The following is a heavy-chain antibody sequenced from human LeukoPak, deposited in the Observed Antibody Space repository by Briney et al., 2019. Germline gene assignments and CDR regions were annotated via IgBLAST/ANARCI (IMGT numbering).Heavy chain of an antibody. CDR3: TTRLGLYSNPPSLYYYYGMDV. V-gene: IGHV5-51*01. D-gene: IGHD4-11*01. J-gene: IGHJ6*02. Sequence: GESLKISCKGSGYSLTSYWIGWVRQMPGKGLEWMGIIYPGDSDTRYSPSFQGQVTISADKSITTAYLQWSSLKDSDTAMYYCTTRLGLYSNPPSLYYYYGMDVWGQGTTVTVSS. CDR2: IYPGDSDT. CDR1: GYSLTSYW.